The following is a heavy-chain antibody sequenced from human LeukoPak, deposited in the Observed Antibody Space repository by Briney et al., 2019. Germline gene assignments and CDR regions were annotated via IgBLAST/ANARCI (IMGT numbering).Heavy chain of an antibody. CDR3: GKGLPISMLVVIIHGLDY. CDR2: ISGNGGST. CDR1: GFTFSSYA. D-gene: IGHD3-22*01. V-gene: IGHV3-23*01. Sequence: PGGSLRLSCAASGFTFSSYAMTWVRQAPGKGLEWVSGISGNGGSTYYADSVKGRFTISRDNSKNTLYLQMSSLRAEDTAVYYRGKGLPISMLVVIIHGLDYWGHGTLVTVSS. J-gene: IGHJ4*01.